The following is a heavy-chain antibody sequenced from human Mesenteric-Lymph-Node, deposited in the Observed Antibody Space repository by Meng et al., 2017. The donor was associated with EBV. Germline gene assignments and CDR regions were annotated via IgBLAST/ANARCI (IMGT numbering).Heavy chain of an antibody. J-gene: IGHJ5*02. V-gene: IGHV1-2*06. Sequence: QVQLVQSGAEEKKPXXXXXXXCKTSGYTFTGYYIHWVRQAPGQGLEWMGRINAANGNTKYSQKFQDRVTITSDTSASTSYMELSSLRSEDTAMYYCARDFNNWRDTNYFDPWGQGTLVTVSS. CDR3: ARDFNNWRDTNYFDP. CDR1: GYTFTGYY. D-gene: IGHD1-1*01. CDR2: INAANGNT.